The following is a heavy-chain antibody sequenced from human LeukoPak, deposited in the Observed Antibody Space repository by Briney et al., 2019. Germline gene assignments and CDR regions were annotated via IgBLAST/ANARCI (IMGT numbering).Heavy chain of an antibody. D-gene: IGHD3-9*01. CDR3: ARVPYDILTGRPAEFDY. CDR2: INPSGGST. V-gene: IGHV1-46*01. CDR1: GYTFTSYY. J-gene: IGHJ4*02. Sequence: ASVKVSCKASGYTFTSYYMHWVRQAPGQGLEWMGIINPSGGSTSNAQKFQGRVTMTRDMSTSTVYMELSSLRSEDTAVYYCARVPYDILTGRPAEFDYWGQGTLVTVSS.